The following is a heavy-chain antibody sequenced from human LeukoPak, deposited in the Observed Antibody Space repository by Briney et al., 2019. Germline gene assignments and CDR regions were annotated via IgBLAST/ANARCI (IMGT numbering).Heavy chain of an antibody. CDR1: GFTLSNAW. V-gene: IGHV3-11*04. CDR2: ISSGGSTI. Sequence: GGSLRLSCAASGFTLSNAWMNWVRQAPGKGLEWVSYISSGGSTIYYADSVKGRFTISRDNAKNSLYLQMNSLRAEDTAVYYCARGRALVVTLYYFDYWGQGTLVTVSS. D-gene: IGHD3-22*01. J-gene: IGHJ4*02. CDR3: ARGRALVVTLYYFDY.